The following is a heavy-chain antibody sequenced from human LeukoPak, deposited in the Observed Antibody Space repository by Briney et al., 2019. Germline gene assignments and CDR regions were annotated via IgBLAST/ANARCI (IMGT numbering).Heavy chain of an antibody. J-gene: IGHJ4*02. D-gene: IGHD3-16*01. V-gene: IGHV4-34*01. CDR2: INHSGST. CDR3: ARGLGYDYVWGSYPSDY. CDR1: GGSFSGYY. Sequence: KPSETLSLTCAVYGGSFSGYYWSWIRQPPGKGLEWIGEINHSGSTNYNPSLKSRVTISVDTSKNQFSLKLSSVTAADTAVYYCARGLGYDYVWGSYPSDYWDQGTLVTVSS.